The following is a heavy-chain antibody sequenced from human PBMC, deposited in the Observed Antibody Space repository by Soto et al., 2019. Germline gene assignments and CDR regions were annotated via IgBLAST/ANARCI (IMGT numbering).Heavy chain of an antibody. Sequence: GGPVKVSCKASGYTFTSYGISWVRQAPGQGLEWMGWISAYNGNTNYAQKLQGRVTMTTDTSTSTAYMELRSLRSDDTAVYYCAREGRGSYYYGMDVWGQGTTVTVSS. J-gene: IGHJ6*02. CDR2: ISAYNGNT. V-gene: IGHV1-18*01. CDR3: AREGRGSYYYGMDV. CDR1: GYTFTSYG.